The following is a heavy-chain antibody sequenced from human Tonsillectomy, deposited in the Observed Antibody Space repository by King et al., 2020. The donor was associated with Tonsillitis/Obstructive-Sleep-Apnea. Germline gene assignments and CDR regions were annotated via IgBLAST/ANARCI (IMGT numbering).Heavy chain of an antibody. CDR2: ISGSGGST. D-gene: IGHD3-22*01. CDR1: GFTFSSYA. V-gene: IGHV3-23*04. Sequence: EVQLVESGGGLVQPGGSLRLSCAASGFTFSSYAMSWVRQAPGKGLEWVSGISGSGGSTDYADSVKGRFSISRDNSKNTLYLQMNSLRAEDTAVYYCEKGGGGSGYLCDAFDIWGQGKMVTVSS. CDR3: EKGGGGSGYLCDAFDI. J-gene: IGHJ3*02.